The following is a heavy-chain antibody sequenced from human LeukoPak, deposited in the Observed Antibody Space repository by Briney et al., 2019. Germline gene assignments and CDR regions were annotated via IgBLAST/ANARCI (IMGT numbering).Heavy chain of an antibody. CDR1: GGSISSGDFY. J-gene: IGHJ4*02. CDR2: IYYSGST. D-gene: IGHD6-19*01. Sequence: PSETLSLTCTVSGGSISSGDFYWSWIRQPPGKGLEWIGSIYYSGSTYYNPSLKSRVTISVDTSKNQFSLKLSSVTAADTAVYYCARPYSSGWYYFDYWGQGTLVTVSS. V-gene: IGHV4-39*01. CDR3: ARPYSSGWYYFDY.